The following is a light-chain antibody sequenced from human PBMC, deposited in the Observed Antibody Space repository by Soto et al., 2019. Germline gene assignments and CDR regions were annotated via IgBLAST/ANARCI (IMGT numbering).Light chain of an antibody. CDR3: LQDRGFAFT. J-gene: IGKJ4*01. CDR1: QGIRED. Sequence: AIQMTQSPSSLSASVGDRVTITCRATQGIREDLGWYQQKTGKDAKLLIYDASSLQSDVPARFSGSGSGTDFTLTISSLQPEDFATYFCLQDRGFAFTFGGGTKVEIK. V-gene: IGKV1-6*01. CDR2: DAS.